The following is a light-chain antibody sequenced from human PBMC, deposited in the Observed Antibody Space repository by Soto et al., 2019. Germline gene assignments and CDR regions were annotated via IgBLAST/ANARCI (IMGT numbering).Light chain of an antibody. CDR3: QQYNNWPRT. CDR1: QNLSSN. CDR2: GAS. V-gene: IGKV3-15*01. Sequence: EKVMTQSPATLSVSPGERVTLSCRASQNLSSNLAWYQQRPGQAPRLLIYGASTRATGIPARFSGSGSGTEFTLTISSLQSEDFAFYYCQQYNNWPRTFGQGTKVELK. J-gene: IGKJ1*01.